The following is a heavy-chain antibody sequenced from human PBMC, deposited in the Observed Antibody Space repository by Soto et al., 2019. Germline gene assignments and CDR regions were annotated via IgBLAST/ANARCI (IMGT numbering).Heavy chain of an antibody. CDR3: ARDYYDYGSSPGAFDI. CDR2: IYYSGST. Sequence: TLSLTCTVSGGSISSGGYYWSWIRQHPGKGLEWIGYIYYSGSTYYNPSLKSRVTISVDTSKNQFSLKLSSVTAADTAVYYCARDYYDYGSSPGAFDIRGQGTMVTVSS. V-gene: IGHV4-31*03. D-gene: IGHD4-17*01. J-gene: IGHJ3*02. CDR1: GGSISSGGYY.